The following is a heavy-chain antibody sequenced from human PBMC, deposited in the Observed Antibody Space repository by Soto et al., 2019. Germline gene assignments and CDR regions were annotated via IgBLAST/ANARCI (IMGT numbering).Heavy chain of an antibody. CDR1: GGTFSSYA. J-gene: IGHJ6*02. V-gene: IGHV1-69*13. CDR2: IIPIFGAA. Sequence: SVKVSCKASGGTFSSYAISWVRQAPGQGLEWMGGIIPIFGAANYAQKFQGRVTITADESTSTAYMELSSLRSEDTAVYYCAREGVAATAEYYYYYYGMDVWGQGTTVTVSS. D-gene: IGHD2-15*01. CDR3: AREGVAATAEYYYYYYGMDV.